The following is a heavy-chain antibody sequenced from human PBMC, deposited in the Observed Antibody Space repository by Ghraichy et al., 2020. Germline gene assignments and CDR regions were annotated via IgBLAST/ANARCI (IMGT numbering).Heavy chain of an antibody. CDR3: ARQSRLLEWLSVRGLYYFDL. Sequence: SETLSLTCTVSGGSISSSSYYWGWIRQPPGKGLEWISSIYYRGNTYYNPSLKSRVTISVDTSKNHFSLKLNSVTAAETAVYYCARQSRLLEWLSVRGLYYFDLWGQGTLVTVSS. CDR1: GGSISSSSYY. CDR2: IYYRGNT. J-gene: IGHJ4*02. D-gene: IGHD3-3*01. V-gene: IGHV4-39*01.